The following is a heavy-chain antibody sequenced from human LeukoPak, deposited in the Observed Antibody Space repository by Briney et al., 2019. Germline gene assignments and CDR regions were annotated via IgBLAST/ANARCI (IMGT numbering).Heavy chain of an antibody. Sequence: GGSLRLSCAASGFTFSSYAMSWVRQAPGKGLEWVSAFSGSGGSTYYADSVKGRFTISRDNSKNTLYLQMNSLRAEDTAVYYCAKDFWFLEWLSFDYWGQGTLVTVSS. CDR1: GFTFSSYA. CDR2: FSGSGGST. V-gene: IGHV3-23*01. CDR3: AKDFWFLEWLSFDY. D-gene: IGHD3-3*01. J-gene: IGHJ4*02.